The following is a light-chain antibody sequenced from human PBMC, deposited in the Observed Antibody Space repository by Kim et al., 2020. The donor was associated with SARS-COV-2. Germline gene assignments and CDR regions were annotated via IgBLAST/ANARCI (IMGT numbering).Light chain of an antibody. V-gene: IGLV6-57*03. CDR2: EDN. Sequence: GKTVTIACTRSSGSIASNYVQWYPRRPGSAPTTVIYEDNQRPSGVPDRFSGSIDSSSNSASLTISGLKTEDEADYYCQSYDSSNLVFGGGTQLTVL. CDR1: SGSIASNY. CDR3: QSYDSSNLV. J-gene: IGLJ2*01.